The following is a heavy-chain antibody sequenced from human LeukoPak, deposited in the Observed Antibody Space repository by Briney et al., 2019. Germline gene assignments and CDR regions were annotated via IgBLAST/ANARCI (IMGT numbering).Heavy chain of an antibody. J-gene: IGHJ4*02. CDR2: IGTAGDT. CDR1: GFTFSSYD. Sequence: PGGSLRLSCAASGFTFSSYDMHWVRQATGKGLEWVSAIGTAGDTYYPGSVKGRFTISRENAKNSLYLQMNSLRAGDTAVYYCARGAVRGAYYFDYWGQGTLVTVSS. D-gene: IGHD3-10*01. V-gene: IGHV3-13*01. CDR3: ARGAVRGAYYFDY.